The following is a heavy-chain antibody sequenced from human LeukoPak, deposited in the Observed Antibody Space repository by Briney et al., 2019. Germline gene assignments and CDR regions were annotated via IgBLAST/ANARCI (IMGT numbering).Heavy chain of an antibody. CDR2: ISSSSSYI. J-gene: IGHJ4*02. Sequence: PGGSLRLSCAASGFTFSSYSMNWVRQAPGKGLEWVSSISSSSSYIYYADSVKGRFTISRDNAKNSLYLQMSSLRAEDTAVYYCARDVSPYSSGWYGYWGQGTLVTVSS. D-gene: IGHD6-19*01. CDR1: GFTFSSYS. V-gene: IGHV3-21*01. CDR3: ARDVSPYSSGWYGY.